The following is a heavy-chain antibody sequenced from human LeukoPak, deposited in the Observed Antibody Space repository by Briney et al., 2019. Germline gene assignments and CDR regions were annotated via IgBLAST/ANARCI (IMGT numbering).Heavy chain of an antibody. V-gene: IGHV3-30*18. CDR3: AKGGGGSSWYLYY. J-gene: IGHJ4*02. CDR2: ISYDGSNK. D-gene: IGHD6-13*01. CDR1: GFTFSSYG. Sequence: GGSLRLSCAASGFTFSSYGMHWVRQAPGKGLEWVAVISYDGSNKYYADSVKGRFTISRDNSKNTLYLQMNSLRAEGTAVYYCAKGGGGSSWYLYYWGQGTLVTVSS.